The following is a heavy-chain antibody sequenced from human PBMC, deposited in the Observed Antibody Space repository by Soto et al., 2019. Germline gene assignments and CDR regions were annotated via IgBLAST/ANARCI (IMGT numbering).Heavy chain of an antibody. CDR2: IKSKTDGGTT. D-gene: IGHD1-20*01. V-gene: IGHV3-15*01. J-gene: IGHJ4*02. Sequence: EVQLVESGGGLVKPGGSLRLSCAASGFTFSNAWMSWVRQAPGKGLEWVGRIKSKTDGGTTDYAAPVKGRFTISRDDSKNTLYLQMNSLKTAETAVYYCTTDLTGPDFDYWGQGTLVTVSS. CDR1: GFTFSNAW. CDR3: TTDLTGPDFDY.